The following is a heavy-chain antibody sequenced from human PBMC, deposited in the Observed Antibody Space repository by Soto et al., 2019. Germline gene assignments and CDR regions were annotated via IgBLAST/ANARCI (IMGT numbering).Heavy chain of an antibody. V-gene: IGHV3-23*01. CDR2: ISAGGSSA. CDR3: AKVYYSGTFPGAFDI. Sequence: GALKGTSADLGFTCSNYTISWVRQAPGKGLEWVSGISAGGSSAFYADSVKGRFTISRDNAMNTLYLHMNSLRAEDTAVYYCAKVYYSGTFPGAFDIWGQGTMVPVSS. CDR1: GFTCSNYT. D-gene: IGHD1-26*01. J-gene: IGHJ3*02.